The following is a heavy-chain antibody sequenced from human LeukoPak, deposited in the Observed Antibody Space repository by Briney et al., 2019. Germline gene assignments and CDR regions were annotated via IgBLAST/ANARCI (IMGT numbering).Heavy chain of an antibody. Sequence: SETLSLTCTVSGGSISSSSYYWGWIRQPPGKGLEWIGSIYYSGSTYYNPSLKSRVTISVDTSKNQFSLKLSSVTAADTAVYYCARTGLTVVGFDYWGQGTLVTVSS. CDR3: ARTGLTVVGFDY. CDR2: IYYSGST. CDR1: GGSISSSSYY. V-gene: IGHV4-39*07. J-gene: IGHJ4*02. D-gene: IGHD4-23*01.